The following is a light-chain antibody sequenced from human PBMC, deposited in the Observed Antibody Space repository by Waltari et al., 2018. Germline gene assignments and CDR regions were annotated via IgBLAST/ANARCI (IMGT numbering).Light chain of an antibody. Sequence: DIQMTQSPSSLSASVGDRVTITCRASQNINTYLNWYQQKPGNAPKLLIYSASSLQAGVPSRFSSGGSGTDFTLTVSSLQPDDFATYYCQQSYVTPRSFGQGTRLEIK. V-gene: IGKV1-39*01. CDR2: SAS. CDR3: QQSYVTPRS. CDR1: QNINTY. J-gene: IGKJ2*01.